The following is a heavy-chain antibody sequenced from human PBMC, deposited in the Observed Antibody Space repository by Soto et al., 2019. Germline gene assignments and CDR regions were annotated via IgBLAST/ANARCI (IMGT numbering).Heavy chain of an antibody. CDR2: TSSDGGTK. Sequence: QVQLMESGGGVVQPGGSLRLSSATSGFTFSRYSMHWFRQAPGKGLEWVAVTSSDGGTKFYADSVKGRFTVSRDNSKNTLYLQMHSLRPEDTAVYYCAREVVLTEWYFDNWGQGTLVTVSS. D-gene: IGHD2-21*01. J-gene: IGHJ4*02. CDR3: AREVVLTEWYFDN. CDR1: GFTFSRYS. V-gene: IGHV3-30-3*01.